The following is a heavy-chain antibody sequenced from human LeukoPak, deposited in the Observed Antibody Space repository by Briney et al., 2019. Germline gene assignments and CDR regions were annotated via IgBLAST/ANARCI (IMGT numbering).Heavy chain of an antibody. CDR2: INHSGST. CDR1: GGPFSGYY. V-gene: IGHV4-34*01. D-gene: IGHD6-13*01. J-gene: IGHJ5*02. CDR3: ARRAERYSSSWYNWFDP. Sequence: PSETLSLTCAVYGGPFSGYYWSWIRQPPGKGLEWIGEINHSGSTNYNPSLKSRVTISVDTSKNQFSLKLSSVTAADTAVYYCARRAERYSSSWYNWFDPWGQGTLVTVSS.